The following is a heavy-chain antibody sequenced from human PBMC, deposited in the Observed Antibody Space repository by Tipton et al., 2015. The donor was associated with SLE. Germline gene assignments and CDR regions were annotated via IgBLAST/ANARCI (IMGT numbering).Heavy chain of an antibody. V-gene: IGHV3-23*01. CDR3: AKDPYSSGWYGKTLYFDL. Sequence: SLRLSCAASGFTFSRYAMSWVRQAPGKGLEWVSGISGSGGSTYYADSVKGRFTISRDNSKNTLYLQMNSLRAEDTAVYYCAKDPYSSGWYGKTLYFDLWGRGTLVTVSS. D-gene: IGHD6-19*01. CDR2: ISGSGGST. CDR1: GFTFSRYA. J-gene: IGHJ2*01.